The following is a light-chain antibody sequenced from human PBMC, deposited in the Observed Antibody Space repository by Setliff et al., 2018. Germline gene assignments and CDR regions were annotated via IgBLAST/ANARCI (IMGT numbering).Light chain of an antibody. V-gene: IGLV2-23*02. CDR3: SAHAPFVL. Sequence: QSALTQPASVSGSPGQSITISCTGTINDVGTFNLVSWYQQHPGKAPKLLIYQVTKRPSGVSDRFSGSKSGNTASLTISGLQPEDEADYYCSAHAPFVLFGGGTKVTVL. J-gene: IGLJ2*01. CDR1: INDVGTFNL. CDR2: QVT.